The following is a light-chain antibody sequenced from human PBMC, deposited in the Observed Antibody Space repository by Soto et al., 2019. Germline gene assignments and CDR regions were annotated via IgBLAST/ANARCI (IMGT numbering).Light chain of an antibody. CDR2: VAS. V-gene: IGKV1D-13*01. CDR1: QGISNA. CDR3: QQFSDYPQIT. J-gene: IGKJ5*01. Sequence: AIQLTQSPSSLSASVGDRVTITCRASQGISNALAWYQQRSGEAPKLLIYVASRLGGGVPSRFSGSGSGTDFTLTISSLQPEDFATYYCQQFSDYPQITFGQGTRLEMK.